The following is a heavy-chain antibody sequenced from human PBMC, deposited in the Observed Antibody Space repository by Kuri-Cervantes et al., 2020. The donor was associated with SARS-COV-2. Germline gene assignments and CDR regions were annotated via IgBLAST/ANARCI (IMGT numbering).Heavy chain of an antibody. CDR2: IYYSGST. CDR3: ARDRYDQMDV. J-gene: IGHJ6*04. V-gene: IGHV4-59*01. CDR1: GGSISSYY. Sequence: ESLKISCTASGGSISSYYWSWIRQPPGKGLEWIGYIYYSGSTNCNPSLKSRVTISVDTSKNQFSLKLSSVTAADTAVYYCARDRYDQMDVWGKGTTVTVSS. D-gene: IGHD3-3*01.